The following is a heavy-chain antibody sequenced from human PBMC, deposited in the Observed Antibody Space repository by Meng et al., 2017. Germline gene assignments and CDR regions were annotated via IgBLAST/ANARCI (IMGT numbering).Heavy chain of an antibody. Sequence: GGSLRLSCKGSGYSFTSYWIGWVRQMPGKGLEWMGIIYPGDSDTRYSPSFQGQVTISADKSISTAYLQWSSLKASDTAMYYCARLSYYYDSSGTDYWGQGTLVTVSS. CDR3: ARLSYYYDSSGTDY. CDR2: IYPGDSDT. D-gene: IGHD3-22*01. CDR1: GYSFTSYW. J-gene: IGHJ4*02. V-gene: IGHV5-51*01.